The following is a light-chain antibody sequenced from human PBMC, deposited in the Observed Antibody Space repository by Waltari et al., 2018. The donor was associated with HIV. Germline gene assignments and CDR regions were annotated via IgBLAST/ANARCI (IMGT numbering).Light chain of an antibody. CDR2: GNI. V-gene: IGLV1-40*01. CDR3: QSYDTRSSGFLV. CDR1: SSNMGANYD. Sequence: QSALTQPPSVSGAPGQTVPLPCPGSSSNMGANYDVHWSQQLPGRAPKVLVYGNIYRPPGVPDRFSGAKSGTSASLAITGLKADDEGYYYCQSYDTRSSGFLVFGGGTKVTVL. J-gene: IGLJ3*02.